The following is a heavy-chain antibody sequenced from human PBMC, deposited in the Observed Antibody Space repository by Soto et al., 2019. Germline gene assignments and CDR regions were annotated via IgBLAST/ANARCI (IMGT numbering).Heavy chain of an antibody. J-gene: IGHJ4*02. CDR3: ARDRDDYGSGNYYSRIVF. CDR1: GGIFSTYA. CDR2: IIPIFGTP. Sequence: QVQLVQSGAEVKKPGSSVKVSCKASGGIFSTYAISWLRQAPGQGLEWMGGIIPIFGTPNYAQRFQGRVTITADESTSTAYMEPSRLRSEDTAVYYCARDRDDYGSGNYYSRIVFWGQGTLVTVSS. D-gene: IGHD3-10*01. V-gene: IGHV1-69*01.